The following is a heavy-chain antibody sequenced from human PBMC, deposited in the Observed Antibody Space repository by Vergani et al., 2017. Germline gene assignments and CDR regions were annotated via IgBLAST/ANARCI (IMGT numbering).Heavy chain of an antibody. J-gene: IGHJ5*02. Sequence: QVQLVQSGAEVKKPGASVKVSCQASGYTFTSYYIHWVRQAPGQGLEWMGIINPSGGSTNYAQKFQGRVTMTRDTSTSTVFMELSSLRSEDTAVYYCARGCVSTSCYKGGEDWFDPWGQGTLVTVSS. CDR1: GYTFTSYY. V-gene: IGHV1-46*01. D-gene: IGHD2-2*02. CDR3: ARGCVSTSCYKGGEDWFDP. CDR2: INPSGGST.